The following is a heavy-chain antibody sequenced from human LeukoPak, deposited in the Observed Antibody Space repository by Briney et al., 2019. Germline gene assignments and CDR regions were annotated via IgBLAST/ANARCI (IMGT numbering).Heavy chain of an antibody. J-gene: IGHJ4*02. Sequence: GGSLRLSCAASGFTFSSYWMSWVRQALGKGLEWVANIKQDGSEKSYVDSVKGRFTISRDNAKNSLFLQMNSLRAEDTAVYFCAKPFWVQLWSGFDYWGQGTPVTVSS. V-gene: IGHV3-7*01. CDR1: GFTFSSYW. D-gene: IGHD5-18*01. CDR2: IKQDGSEK. CDR3: AKPFWVQLWSGFDY.